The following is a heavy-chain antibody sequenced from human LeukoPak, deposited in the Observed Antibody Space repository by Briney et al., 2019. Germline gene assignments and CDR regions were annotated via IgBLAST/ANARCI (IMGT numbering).Heavy chain of an antibody. Sequence: GASVKVSCKASGYTFTSYGISWVRQAPGQGLEWMGWISAYNGNTNYAQKLQGRVTMTTDTSTSTAYMELRSLRSDDTAVYYCARDWGTVGVVSYYYYMDVWGKGTTVTVSS. CDR1: GYTFTSYG. J-gene: IGHJ6*03. CDR3: ARDWGTVGVVSYYYYMDV. V-gene: IGHV1-18*01. CDR2: ISAYNGNT. D-gene: IGHD3-3*01.